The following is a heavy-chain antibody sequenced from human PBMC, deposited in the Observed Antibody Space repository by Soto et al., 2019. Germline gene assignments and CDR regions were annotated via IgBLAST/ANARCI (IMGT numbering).Heavy chain of an antibody. D-gene: IGHD6-19*01. J-gene: IGHJ4*02. CDR2: VYYTGST. CDR1: GGSISGSY. Sequence: SETLSLTCSVSGGSISGSYWSWIRQSPGKGLEWLGYVYYTGSTNYSPSLGSRVSISVDTSKNEFSLRLSSVTAADTAVYFCARSVAVPGAHIDYWGQGTQVTVSS. CDR3: ARSVAVPGAHIDY. V-gene: IGHV4-59*01.